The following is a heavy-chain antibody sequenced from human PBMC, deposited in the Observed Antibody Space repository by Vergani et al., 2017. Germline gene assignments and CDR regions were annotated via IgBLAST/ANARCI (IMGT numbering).Heavy chain of an antibody. J-gene: IGHJ4*02. V-gene: IGHV4-61*10. CDR3: AREGKRIVDGIDY. D-gene: IGHD2-15*01. CDR2: IYYSGST. CDR1: GGSVSSGSYY. Sequence: QVQLQESGPGLVKPSETLSLTCTVSGGSVSSGSYYWSWIRQPAGKGLEWIGYIYYSGSTNYNPSLKSRVTISVDTSKNQFSLKLSSVTAADTAVYYCAREGKRIVDGIDYWGQGTLVTVAS.